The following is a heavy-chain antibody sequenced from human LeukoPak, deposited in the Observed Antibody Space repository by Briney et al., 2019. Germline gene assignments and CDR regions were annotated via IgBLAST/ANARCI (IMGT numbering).Heavy chain of an antibody. Sequence: GGSLRLSCAASGFTFSSYWMHWVRQAPGKGLVWVSRINSDGSSTSYADSVKGRFTISRDNAKNTLYLQMNSLRAEDTAVYYCARGLVVVVVAATHNWFDPWGQGTLVTVSS. CDR2: INSDGSST. V-gene: IGHV3-74*01. CDR1: GFTFSSYW. J-gene: IGHJ5*02. D-gene: IGHD2-15*01. CDR3: ARGLVVVVVAATHNWFDP.